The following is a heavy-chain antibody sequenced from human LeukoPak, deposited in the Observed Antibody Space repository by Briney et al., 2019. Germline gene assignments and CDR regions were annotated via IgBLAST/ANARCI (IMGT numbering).Heavy chain of an antibody. V-gene: IGHV1-69*13. J-gene: IGHJ4*02. D-gene: IGHD6-13*01. Sequence: SVKVSCKASGGSFRDYAISWVRRAPGQGLQWLGGIVPMFGTANYAQQLQGRVTITADESTTTVYMELNSLRSEDTAVYYCARDLAAAGIGEFGSWGQGTLVTVSS. CDR3: ARDLAAAGIGEFGS. CDR2: IVPMFGTA. CDR1: GGSFRDYA.